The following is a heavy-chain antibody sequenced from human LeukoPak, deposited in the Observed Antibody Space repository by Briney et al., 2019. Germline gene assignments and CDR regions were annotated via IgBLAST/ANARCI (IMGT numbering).Heavy chain of an antibody. Sequence: PGGSLRLSCAASGFTFSSYAMSWVRQAPGKGLEWVSAISGSGGSTYYADSVKGRFTISRDNSKNTLYLQMNSLRAEDTAVYYCARRWVSSSDAFDIWGQGTMVTVSS. CDR3: ARRWVSSSDAFDI. V-gene: IGHV3-23*01. J-gene: IGHJ3*02. CDR2: ISGSGGST. CDR1: GFTFSSYA. D-gene: IGHD2-2*01.